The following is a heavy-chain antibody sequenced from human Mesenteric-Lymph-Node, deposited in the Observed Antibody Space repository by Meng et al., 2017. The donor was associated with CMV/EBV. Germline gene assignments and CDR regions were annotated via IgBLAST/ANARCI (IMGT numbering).Heavy chain of an antibody. Sequence: RGSCKASGYTFTDYYMHWVRQAPGQGLEWVGWINPDTGATIYAQRFQGRVTMTRDTSISTAYMELGRLRSDDTAVFFCAGRGIAGLFWGQGTLVTVSS. D-gene: IGHD6-13*01. V-gene: IGHV1-2*02. J-gene: IGHJ4*02. CDR2: INPDTGAT. CDR1: GYTFTDYY. CDR3: AGRGIAGLF.